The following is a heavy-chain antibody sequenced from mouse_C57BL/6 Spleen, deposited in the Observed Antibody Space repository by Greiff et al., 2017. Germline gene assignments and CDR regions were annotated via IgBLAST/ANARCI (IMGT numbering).Heavy chain of an antibody. CDR2: INPNNGGT. V-gene: IGHV1-26*01. D-gene: IGHD2-3*01. Sequence: EVQLQQSGPELVKPGASVKISCKASGYTFTDYYMNWVKQSHGKSLEWIGDINPNNGGTSYNQKFKGKATLTVDKSSSTAYMELRSLTSEDSAVYYCAIYDGYSFDYWGQGTTLTVSS. CDR1: GYTFTDYY. J-gene: IGHJ2*01. CDR3: AIYDGYSFDY.